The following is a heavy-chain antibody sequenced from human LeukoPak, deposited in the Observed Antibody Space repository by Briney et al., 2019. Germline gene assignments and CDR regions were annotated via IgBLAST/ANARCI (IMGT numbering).Heavy chain of an antibody. D-gene: IGHD2-2*01. V-gene: IGHV1-8*01. J-gene: IGHJ6*02. Sequence: GASVKVSCKASGYTFTSYDINWVRQATGQGLEWMGWMNPNSGNTGYAQKFQGRVTMTRNTSISTAYMELSSLRSEDTAVYYCASGYQLLSYYYYYGMDVWGQGTTVTVSS. CDR3: ASGYQLLSYYYYYGMDV. CDR2: MNPNSGNT. CDR1: GYTFTSYD.